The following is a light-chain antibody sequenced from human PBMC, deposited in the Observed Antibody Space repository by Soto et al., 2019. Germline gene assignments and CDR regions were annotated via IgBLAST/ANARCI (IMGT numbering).Light chain of an antibody. Sequence: EIVLTQSPANLSVSPGERATLSCRASQSVSSNLAWHQQKPGQAPRLLIYGASTRATGIPARFSGSGSGTEFTLTISSLQSEDFADYYCQQYNNWPPFLFTFGPGTKVDTK. J-gene: IGKJ3*01. V-gene: IGKV3-15*01. CDR1: QSVSSN. CDR2: GAS. CDR3: QQYNNWPPFLFT.